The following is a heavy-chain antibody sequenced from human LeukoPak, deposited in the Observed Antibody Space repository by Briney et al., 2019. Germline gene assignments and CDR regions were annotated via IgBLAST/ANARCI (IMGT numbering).Heavy chain of an antibody. V-gene: IGHV4-34*01. Sequence: SETLSLTCAVYGGSFSGYYWSWIRQPPGKGLEWIGEINHSGSTNYNPSLKSRVTISVDTSKNQFSLKLSSVTAADTAVYYCARGVAAARQRRVYYYYMDVWGKGTTVTVSS. CDR3: ARGVAAARQRRVYYYYMDV. CDR2: INHSGST. CDR1: GGSFSGYY. D-gene: IGHD6-6*01. J-gene: IGHJ6*03.